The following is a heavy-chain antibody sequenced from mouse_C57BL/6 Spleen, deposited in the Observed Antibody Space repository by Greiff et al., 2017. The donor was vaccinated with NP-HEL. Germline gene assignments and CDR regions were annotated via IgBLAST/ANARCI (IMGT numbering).Heavy chain of an antibody. J-gene: IGHJ2*01. CDR2: INPSTGGT. D-gene: IGHD1-1*01. Sequence: VQLQQSGPELVKPGASVKISCKASGYSFTGYYMNWVKQSPEKSLEWIGEINPSTGGTTYNQKFKAKATVTVDKSSSTAYMQLKSLTSEDSAVYYCARSGYYGSSYVGYWGQGTTLTVSS. CDR1: GYSFTGYY. V-gene: IGHV1-42*01. CDR3: ARSGYYGSSYVGY.